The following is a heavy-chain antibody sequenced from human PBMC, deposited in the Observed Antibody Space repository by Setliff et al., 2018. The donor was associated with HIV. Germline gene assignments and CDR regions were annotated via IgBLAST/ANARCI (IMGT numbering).Heavy chain of an antibody. V-gene: IGHV4-4*07. J-gene: IGHJ4*02. D-gene: IGHD2-8*02. CDR1: GGSISSYY. Sequence: SETLSLTCTVSGGSISSYYWSWIRQPAGKVLEWIGRIYTSGRANYNPSLKSRVTMSVDTSKNQFSLKLSSVTAADTAGYYCARSRSSGFDYWGQGTLVTVSS. CDR2: IYTSGRA. CDR3: ARSRSSGFDY.